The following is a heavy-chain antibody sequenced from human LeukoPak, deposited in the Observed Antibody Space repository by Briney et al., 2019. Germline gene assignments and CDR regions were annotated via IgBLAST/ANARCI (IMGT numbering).Heavy chain of an antibody. D-gene: IGHD6-19*01. CDR1: GFTFSSYN. V-gene: IGHV3-21*01. CDR2: ISRTSDYI. Sequence: PGGSLRPSCAVSGFTFSSYNMNWVRQAPGKGLEWVSSISRTSDYIHYADSVKGRFTISRDNAKNSLHLQMNSLRAEDTALYYCARVRPGQWLLRDAFDIWGQGTMVTVSS. J-gene: IGHJ3*02. CDR3: ARVRPGQWLLRDAFDI.